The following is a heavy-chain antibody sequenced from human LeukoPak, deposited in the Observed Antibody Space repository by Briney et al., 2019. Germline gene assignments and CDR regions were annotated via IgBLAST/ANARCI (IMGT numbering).Heavy chain of an antibody. D-gene: IGHD3-9*01. Sequence: PGRSLRLSCVVSGFTFSNYSVNCVRQAPGKGLEWDSCISYNGGSAHYADSVKGRFTVSRDNSKNIAHLQMDSLRAEDTAVYYCAKDDSRYPSFFDYWGQGNLVTVSS. CDR3: AKDDSRYPSFFDY. J-gene: IGHJ4*02. V-gene: IGHV3-23*01. CDR1: GFTFSNYS. CDR2: ISYNGGSA.